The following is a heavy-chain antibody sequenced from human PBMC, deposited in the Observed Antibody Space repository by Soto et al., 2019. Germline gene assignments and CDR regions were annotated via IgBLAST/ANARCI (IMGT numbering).Heavy chain of an antibody. Sequence: SETLSLTCTVSGGSISSYYWSWIRQPPGKGLEWIGYIYYSGSTNYNPSLKSRVTISVDTSKNQFSLKLSSVTAADTAVYYCASTLWFGESYRFDYWGQGTPVTVSS. V-gene: IGHV4-59*08. CDR3: ASTLWFGESYRFDY. D-gene: IGHD3-10*01. CDR1: GGSISSYY. J-gene: IGHJ4*02. CDR2: IYYSGST.